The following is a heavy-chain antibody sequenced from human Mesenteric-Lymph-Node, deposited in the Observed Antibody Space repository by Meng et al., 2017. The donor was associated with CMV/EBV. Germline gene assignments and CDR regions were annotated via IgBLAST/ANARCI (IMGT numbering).Heavy chain of an antibody. CDR3: AKDKSYDSSGYYYWYGMDV. Sequence: GGSLRLSCAASGFTFSSYAMSWVRQAPGQGLEWVSALSGRGISTYYADSVKGRFTISRDNSKNTLYLQINSLRAEDTAVYYCAKDKSYDSSGYYYWYGMDVWGPGTTVTVSS. V-gene: IGHV3-23*01. CDR1: GFTFSSYA. J-gene: IGHJ6*02. CDR2: LSGRGIST. D-gene: IGHD3-22*01.